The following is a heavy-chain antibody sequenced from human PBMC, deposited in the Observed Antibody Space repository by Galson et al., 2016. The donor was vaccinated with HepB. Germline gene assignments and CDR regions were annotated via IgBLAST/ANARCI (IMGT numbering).Heavy chain of an antibody. CDR3: ARDWYSSPGS. Sequence: SLRLSCAASGFTFSTYWMHWVRQPPGKGLVWVSRIDPDGGNTEYADSVKGRFTISGDNAKNTLYLQMNSLRAEDTAVYYCARDWYSSPGSWGQGTLVTVSS. J-gene: IGHJ5*02. D-gene: IGHD6-13*01. CDR1: GFTFSTYW. V-gene: IGHV3-74*01. CDR2: IDPDGGNT.